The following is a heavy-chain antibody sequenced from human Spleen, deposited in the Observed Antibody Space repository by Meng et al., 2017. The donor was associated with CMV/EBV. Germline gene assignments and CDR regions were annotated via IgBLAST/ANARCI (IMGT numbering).Heavy chain of an antibody. J-gene: IGHJ4*02. V-gene: IGHV3-23*01. CDR1: GFAFNVNA. D-gene: IGHD2-21*01. CDR3: AKYSAVGERLYYFDY. Sequence: SCAASGFAFNVNAMAWVRQAPGKGLEWVAAFGGTGGDINYADSVKGRFTISRDNSKNTLFLQMNNLRAEDTAIYYCAKYSAVGERLYYFDYWGQGTLVTVSS. CDR2: FGGTGGDI.